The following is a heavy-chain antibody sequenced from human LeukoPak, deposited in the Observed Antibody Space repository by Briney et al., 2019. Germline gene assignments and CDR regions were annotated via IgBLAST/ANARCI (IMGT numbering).Heavy chain of an antibody. CDR2: ISGSGGSK. V-gene: IGHV3-23*01. J-gene: IGHJ4*02. D-gene: IGHD3-3*01. Sequence: PGGSLRLSCAASGFTLSSYGMNWVRQAPGKGLEWVAAISGSGGSKYYADSVKGRFTISRDNSKNTLYLQMNSLRAEDTAVYYCAKDQGYDFWSGYYGAAGDYWGQGTLVTVSS. CDR1: GFTLSSYG. CDR3: AKDQGYDFWSGYYGAAGDY.